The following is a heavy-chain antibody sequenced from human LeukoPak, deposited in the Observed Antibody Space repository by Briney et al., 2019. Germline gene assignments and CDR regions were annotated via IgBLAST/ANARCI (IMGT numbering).Heavy chain of an antibody. CDR2: IDSGSDDI. Sequence: GGSLRLSCTASGFTFSLYAMNWVRQAPGKGLEWVSYIDSGSDDIHYADSVRGRFTTSRDNAKNTLYLQMKSLRAEDTAVYYCARDTYRPSLIDYWGQGTLVTVSS. CDR3: ARDTYRPSLIDY. CDR1: GFTFSLYA. D-gene: IGHD1-14*01. J-gene: IGHJ4*02. V-gene: IGHV3-21*05.